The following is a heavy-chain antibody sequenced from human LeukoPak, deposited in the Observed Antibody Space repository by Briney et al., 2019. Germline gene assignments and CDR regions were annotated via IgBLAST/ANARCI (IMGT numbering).Heavy chain of an antibody. CDR3: TTDEDWNYARKDV. CDR1: GFTFNYAW. J-gene: IGHJ6*02. D-gene: IGHD1-7*01. CDR2: TVSEIDGGTT. Sequence: GGSLRLSCAASGFTFNYAWMSWVRQVPGKGLEWVGQTVSEIDGGTTDYAAPVKGRFTISRDDSKSTLYLQMNSLKIEDTAVYYCTTDEDWNYARKDVWGQAATVIVSS. V-gene: IGHV3-15*04.